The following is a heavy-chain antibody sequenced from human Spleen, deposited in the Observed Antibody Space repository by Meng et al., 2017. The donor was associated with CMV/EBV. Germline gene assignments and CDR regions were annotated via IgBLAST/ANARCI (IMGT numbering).Heavy chain of an antibody. CDR2: IYPSGGST. J-gene: IGHJ4*02. D-gene: IGHD3-3*01. CDR3: AISPYYDFWSGGPTPIDY. CDR1: GYTFTSYN. Sequence: ASVKVSCKASGYTFTSYNVHWVRQAPGQGLEWMGIIYPSGGSTSYAQKFQGRVTITADKSTSTAYMELSSLRSEDTAVYYCAISPYYDFWSGGPTPIDYWGQGTLVTVSS. V-gene: IGHV1-46*01.